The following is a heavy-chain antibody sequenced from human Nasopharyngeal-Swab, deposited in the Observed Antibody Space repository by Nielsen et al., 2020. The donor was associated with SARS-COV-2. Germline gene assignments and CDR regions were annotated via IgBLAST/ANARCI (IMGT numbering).Heavy chain of an antibody. CDR2: IYSGGGT. Sequence: GESLKISCAASGFTFSSYGMHWVRQAPGKGLEWVSVIYSGGGTYYADSVKGRFTISRDNSKNTLYLQMNSLRAEDTAVYYCARLYWGDGYNPFDYWGQGTLVTVSS. V-gene: IGHV3-NL1*01. J-gene: IGHJ4*02. D-gene: IGHD5-24*01. CDR3: ARLYWGDGYNPFDY. CDR1: GFTFSSYG.